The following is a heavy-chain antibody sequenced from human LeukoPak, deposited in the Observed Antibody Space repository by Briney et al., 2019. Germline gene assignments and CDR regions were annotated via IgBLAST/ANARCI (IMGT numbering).Heavy chain of an antibody. V-gene: IGHV1-2*02. CDR3: ASGASAFDY. D-gene: IGHD3-16*01. CDR2: INPNSGGT. J-gene: IGHJ4*02. Sequence: ASVKVSCKASRYTFTDYYMHWVRQAPGQGLEWMRWINPNSGGTNYAQKFQGRVTMTRDTSIRTAYMELSSLRSDDTAMYNCASGASAFDYWGQGTLVTVSS. CDR1: RYTFTDYY.